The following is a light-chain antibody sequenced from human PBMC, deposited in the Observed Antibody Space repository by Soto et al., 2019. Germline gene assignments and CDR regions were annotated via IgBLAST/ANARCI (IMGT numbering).Light chain of an antibody. V-gene: IGKV1-9*01. CDR1: QGISSY. J-gene: IGKJ4*01. CDR2: AAS. CDR3: QQLNSYPFLT. Sequence: DIPLTQSPSFLSASVGDRVTITCRASQGISSYLAWYQQKPGKAPKLLIYAASTLQNGVPSRFSGSGSGTEFTLTISSLQPEDFATYYCQQLNSYPFLTFGGGTKVEIK.